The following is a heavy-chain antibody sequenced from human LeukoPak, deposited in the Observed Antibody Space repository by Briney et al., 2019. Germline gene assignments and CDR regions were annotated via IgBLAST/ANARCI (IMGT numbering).Heavy chain of an antibody. V-gene: IGHV3-11*01. CDR2: ISSSCSTI. J-gene: IGHJ6*03. Sequence: GGSLRLSCAASGFTFSDYYMRWIRQAPGKGLEWVSYISSSCSTIYYADSVKGRFTITRDNAKNSLYLQMNSLRAEDTAVYYCARVGAVAGTLFYGGYYYYMDVWGKGTTVTISS. CDR1: GFTFSDYY. CDR3: ARVGAVAGTLFYGGYYYYMDV. D-gene: IGHD6-19*01.